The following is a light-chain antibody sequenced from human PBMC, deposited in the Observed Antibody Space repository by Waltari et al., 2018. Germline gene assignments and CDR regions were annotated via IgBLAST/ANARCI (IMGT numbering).Light chain of an antibody. J-gene: IGKJ2*01. CDR1: QDITNY. CDR2: DTS. CDR3: NQYDNLPPYT. V-gene: IGKV1-33*01. Sequence: DIQMTQSPSSLSASIGDRFTITCQASQDITNYLNWYQQKPGKAPKLLIYDTSNLETAVPTRCSGSGSVTDSTFTISSLQPEDISTYYCNQYDNLPPYTFGQGTKLEIK.